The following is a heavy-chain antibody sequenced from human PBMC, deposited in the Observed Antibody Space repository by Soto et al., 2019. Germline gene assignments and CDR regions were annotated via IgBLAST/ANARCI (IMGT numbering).Heavy chain of an antibody. J-gene: IGHJ4*02. V-gene: IGHV3-48*02. D-gene: IGHD6-19*01. CDR3: AKSGDSAGWGIDF. CDR1: GFMFDSFA. Sequence: EVQLVESGGGLVQSGGSLRLYCVGSGFMFDSFAMNWVRQAPGKGLEWVAYINGGSDSIYYAESVKGRFTISRDNARNSLSLPMNSLSDEDTSVYYCAKSGDSAGWGIDFWGQGTLVTVSS. CDR2: INGGSDSI.